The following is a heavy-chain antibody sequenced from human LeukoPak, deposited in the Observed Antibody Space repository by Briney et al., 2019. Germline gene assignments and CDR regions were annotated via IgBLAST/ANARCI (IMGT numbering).Heavy chain of an antibody. CDR3: ARSLAGYSSSWYHDAFDI. CDR2: IYHSGST. V-gene: IGHV4-38-2*01. D-gene: IGHD6-13*01. CDR1: GYSISSGYY. J-gene: IGHJ3*02. Sequence: PSETLSLTCAVSGYSISSGYYWGWIRQPPGKGLEWIGSIYHSGSTYYNPSLKSRVTISVDTSKNQFSLKLSSVTAADTAVYYCARSLAGYSSSWYHDAFDIRGQGTMVTVSS.